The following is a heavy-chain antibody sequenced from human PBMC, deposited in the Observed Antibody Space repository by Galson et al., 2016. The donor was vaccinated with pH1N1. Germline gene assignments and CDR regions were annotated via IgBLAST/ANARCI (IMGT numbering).Heavy chain of an antibody. CDR3: ARIGSDDPIYYYYMDV. Sequence: QSGAEVKKPGESLKISCKGSGYSFTSYWIAWVRQMPGKGLEWMGIIYPGDSDTRYSPSFQGQVTISADKSTNTAYLQWSSLKASDTAMYCCARIGSDDPIYYYYMDVWGKGTTVTVSS. V-gene: IGHV5-51*01. CDR1: GYSFTSYW. CDR2: IYPGDSDT. D-gene: IGHD2-21*01. J-gene: IGHJ6*03.